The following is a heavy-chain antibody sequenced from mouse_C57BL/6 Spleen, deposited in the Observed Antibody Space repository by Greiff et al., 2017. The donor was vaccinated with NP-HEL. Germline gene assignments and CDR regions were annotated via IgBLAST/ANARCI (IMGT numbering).Heavy chain of an antibody. V-gene: IGHV5-4*01. CDR2: ISDGGSYT. CDR3: ARDPANWDFDY. D-gene: IGHD4-1*01. J-gene: IGHJ2*01. CDR1: GFTFSSYA. Sequence: EVQGVESGGGLVKPGGSLKLSCAASGFTFSSYAMSWVRQTPEKRLEWVATISDGGSYTYYPDNVKGRFTISRDNAKNNLYLQMSHLKSEDTAMYYCARDPANWDFDYWGQGTTLTVSS.